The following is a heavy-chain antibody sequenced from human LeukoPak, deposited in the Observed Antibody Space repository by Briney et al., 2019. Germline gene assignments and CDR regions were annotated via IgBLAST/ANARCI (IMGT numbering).Heavy chain of an antibody. Sequence: SVKASCNPSGRTFSSYAISWVRQAPGQGLEWRGRIIPILGIANYAQKFQGRVTITADKSTSTAYMELSSLRSEDTAVYYCARDKVLLWFGEQTNYYYYGMDVWGQGTTVTVSS. V-gene: IGHV1-69*04. CDR1: GRTFSSYA. J-gene: IGHJ6*02. CDR3: ARDKVLLWFGEQTNYYYYGMDV. CDR2: IIPILGIA. D-gene: IGHD3-10*01.